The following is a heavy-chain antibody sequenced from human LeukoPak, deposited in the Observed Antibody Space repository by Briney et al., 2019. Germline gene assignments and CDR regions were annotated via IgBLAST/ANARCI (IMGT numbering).Heavy chain of an antibody. V-gene: IGHV3-23*01. CDR3: ATYGSGSYYRKAFDY. D-gene: IGHD3-10*01. CDR1: GFTFSSYS. Sequence: GGSLRLSCAASGFTFSSYSMSWVRQAPGKGLEWVSRITIIGATTYSADSVKGRLTISRDNSKTTLYLQINSLRAEDTAVYYCATYGSGSYYRKAFDYWGQGTLVTVSS. J-gene: IGHJ4*02. CDR2: ITIIGATT.